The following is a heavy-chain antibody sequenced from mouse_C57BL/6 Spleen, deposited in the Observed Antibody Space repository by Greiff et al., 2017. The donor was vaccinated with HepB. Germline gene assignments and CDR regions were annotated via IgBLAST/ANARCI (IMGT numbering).Heavy chain of an antibody. CDR3: ANTPKGFYYGSSYAMDY. CDR2: IDPEDGDT. CDR1: GFNIKDYY. D-gene: IGHD1-1*01. V-gene: IGHV14-2*01. Sequence: EVQLQQSGAELVKPGASVKLSCTASGFNIKDYYMHWVKQRPEQGLEWIGRIDPEDGDTKYAPKFQGKATITADTSSNTAYLQLSSLTSEDTAIYYCANTPKGFYYGSSYAMDYWGQGTSVTVSA. J-gene: IGHJ4*01.